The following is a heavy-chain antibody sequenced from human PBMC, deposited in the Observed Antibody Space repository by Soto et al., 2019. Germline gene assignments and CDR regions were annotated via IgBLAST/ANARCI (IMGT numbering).Heavy chain of an antibody. CDR1: GFTFDDYA. CDR2: ISWNSGSI. V-gene: IGHV3-9*01. CDR3: TKGVNYYGSGSYIDY. Sequence: GWSLRLSCASSGFTFDDYAMHWVRQAPGKGLEWVSGISWNSGSIGYADSVKGRFTISRDNAKNSLYLQMNSLRAEDTALYYCTKGVNYYGSGSYIDYWGQGTLVTVSS. D-gene: IGHD3-10*01. J-gene: IGHJ4*02.